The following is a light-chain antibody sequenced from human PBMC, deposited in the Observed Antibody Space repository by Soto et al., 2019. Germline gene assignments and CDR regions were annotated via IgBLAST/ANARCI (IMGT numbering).Light chain of an antibody. V-gene: IGKV1-39*01. J-gene: IGKJ4*01. Sequence: IQLTQSPSSLSASVGDRVTIVCRASESISDYLNWYQLKSGEAPKVLIYSASTLRGGVPSRFSGTGSGTEFTLTISSLHPEDVATYYCQQTFSHLLSFGGGTTVEIK. CDR2: SAS. CDR3: QQTFSHLLS. CDR1: ESISDY.